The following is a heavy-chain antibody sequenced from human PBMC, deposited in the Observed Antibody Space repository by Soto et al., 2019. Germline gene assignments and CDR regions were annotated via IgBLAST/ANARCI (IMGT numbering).Heavy chain of an antibody. Sequence: GGSLRLSCAASGFTFGSYAMSWVRQAPGKGLEWVSAVGDSGVSAYYTDSVKGRFTISRDNFKNALYLQMNNLRGDDTAVYYCAKCLRGEAWSGFDIWGQGTMVTVSS. CDR3: AKCLRGEAWSGFDI. J-gene: IGHJ3*02. D-gene: IGHD3-3*01. CDR2: VGDSGVSA. V-gene: IGHV3-23*01. CDR1: GFTFGSYA.